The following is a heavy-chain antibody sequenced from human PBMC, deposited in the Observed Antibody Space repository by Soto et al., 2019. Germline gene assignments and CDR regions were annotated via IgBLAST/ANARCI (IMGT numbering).Heavy chain of an antibody. CDR1: GYSFSIYW. J-gene: IGHJ4*02. CDR3: ARRLYDTSGYRYFDF. Sequence: EESLRISCKASGYSFSIYWIGLVRQIPGKGLEWMGIIFPDDSETRYSPSFQGKVSISVDKSITTAYLQWSSLKASDTAMYYCARRLYDTSGYRYFDFWGQGTLVTVSS. D-gene: IGHD3-22*01. V-gene: IGHV5-51*01. CDR2: IFPDDSET.